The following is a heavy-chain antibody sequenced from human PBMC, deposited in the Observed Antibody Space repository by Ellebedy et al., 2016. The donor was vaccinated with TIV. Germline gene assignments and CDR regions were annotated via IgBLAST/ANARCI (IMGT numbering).Heavy chain of an antibody. CDR3: ARDQHYYYYGMDV. CDR2: ISYDGSNK. Sequence: GGSLRLSCTASGFLFSSYAMNWVRQAPGKGLEWVAVISYDGSNKYYADSVKGRFTISRDNSKNTLYLQMNSLRAEDTAVYYCARDQHYYYYGMDVWGQGTTVTVAS. V-gene: IGHV3-30*03. CDR1: GFLFSSYA. J-gene: IGHJ6*02.